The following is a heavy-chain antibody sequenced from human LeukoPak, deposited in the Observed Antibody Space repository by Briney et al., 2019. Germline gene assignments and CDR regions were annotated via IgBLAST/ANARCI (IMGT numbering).Heavy chain of an antibody. J-gene: IGHJ4*02. D-gene: IGHD7-27*01. CDR3: ARGWGYFDS. CDR1: GGSFSSYY. V-gene: IGHV4-59*08. CDR2: IYYSGST. Sequence: PSETLSLTCTVSGGSFSSYYLSWIRQPPGKGLEWIGYIYYSGSTNYSPSLKSRVTISVDTSKNQFSLKLSSVTAADTAVYYCARGWGYFDSWGQGTLVTVSS.